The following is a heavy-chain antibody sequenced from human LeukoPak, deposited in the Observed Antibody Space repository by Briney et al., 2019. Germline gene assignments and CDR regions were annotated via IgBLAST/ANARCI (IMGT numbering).Heavy chain of an antibody. CDR1: GGSISSYY. D-gene: IGHD1-20*01. V-gene: IGHV4-59*01. CDR3: ARDFNWSWFDP. J-gene: IGHJ5*02. Sequence: PSETLSLTCTVSGGSISSYYWSWIRQPPGKGLEWIGYIYYSGSTNYNPSLKSRVTISVDTSKNQFSLKLSSVTAADTAVYYCARDFNWSWFDPWGQGTLVTVSS. CDR2: IYYSGST.